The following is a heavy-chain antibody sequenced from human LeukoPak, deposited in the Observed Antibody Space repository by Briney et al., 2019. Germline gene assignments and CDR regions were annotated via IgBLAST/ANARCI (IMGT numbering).Heavy chain of an antibody. D-gene: IGHD3-22*01. CDR1: GGSISSSSYY. J-gene: IGHJ5*02. V-gene: IGHV4-39*01. Sequence: SETLSLTCTVSGGSISSSSYYWGWIRQPPGKGLEWIGSIYYSGSTYYNPSLKSRVTISVDTSKNQFSLKLSSVTAADTAVYYCARHPAMIISLLFDPWGQGTLVTVSS. CDR2: IYYSGST. CDR3: ARHPAMIISLLFDP.